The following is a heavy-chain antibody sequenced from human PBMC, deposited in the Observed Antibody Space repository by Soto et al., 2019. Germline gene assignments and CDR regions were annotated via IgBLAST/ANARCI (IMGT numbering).Heavy chain of an antibody. D-gene: IGHD1-1*01. J-gene: IGHJ6*03. CDR2: INHSGST. V-gene: IGHV4-34*01. CDR1: GVSFSGHY. Sequence: SQTLSLTCAVYGVSFSGHYWSWLRQPPGKGLEWIGEINHSGSTNYNPSLRSRVTISVDTSKNQFSLKLSSVTAADTAVYYCARNADYYYYYMDVWGKGTTVTVSS. CDR3: ARNADYYYYYMDV.